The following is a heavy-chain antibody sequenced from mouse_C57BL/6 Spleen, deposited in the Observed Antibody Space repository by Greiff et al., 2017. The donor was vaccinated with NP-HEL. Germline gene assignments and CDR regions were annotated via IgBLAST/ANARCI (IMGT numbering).Heavy chain of an antibody. Sequence: VKLMESGAELVRPGASVTLSCKASGYTFTDYEMHWVKQTPVHGLEWIGAIDPETGGTAYNQKFKGKAILTADKSSSTAYMELRSLTSEDSAVYYCTRRGGLNYYGSSSYWYFDVWGTGTTVTVSS. CDR2: IDPETGGT. CDR1: GYTFTDYE. J-gene: IGHJ1*03. CDR3: TRRGGLNYYGSSSYWYFDV. V-gene: IGHV1-15*01. D-gene: IGHD1-1*01.